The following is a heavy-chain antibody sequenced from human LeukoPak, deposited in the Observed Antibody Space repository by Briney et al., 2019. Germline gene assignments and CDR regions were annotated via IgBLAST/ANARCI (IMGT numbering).Heavy chain of an antibody. CDR2: ISSSSSYI. D-gene: IGHD3-16*01. J-gene: IGHJ6*03. CDR1: GFTFSSYS. Sequence: GGSLRLSCAASGFTFSSYSMNWVRQAPGKGLEWVSSISSSSSYIYYADSVKGRFTISRDNSKNTLYLQMNSLRAEDTAVYYCARGLRHYYYYMDVWGKGTTVTISS. CDR3: ARGLRHYYYYMDV. V-gene: IGHV3-21*01.